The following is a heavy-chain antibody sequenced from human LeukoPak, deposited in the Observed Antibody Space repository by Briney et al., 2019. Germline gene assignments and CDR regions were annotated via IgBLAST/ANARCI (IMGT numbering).Heavy chain of an antibody. V-gene: IGHV3-21*01. Sequence: GGSLRLSCAASGFTFSNYNMNWVRQAPGKGLEWVSSISSSSSYIYYADSVKGRFTISRDNAKNSLYLQMNSLRAEDTAVYYCARDLSYCSSTSCYFGPWGQGTLVTVSS. CDR2: ISSSSSYI. J-gene: IGHJ5*02. D-gene: IGHD2-2*01. CDR1: GFTFSNYN. CDR3: ARDLSYCSSTSCYFGP.